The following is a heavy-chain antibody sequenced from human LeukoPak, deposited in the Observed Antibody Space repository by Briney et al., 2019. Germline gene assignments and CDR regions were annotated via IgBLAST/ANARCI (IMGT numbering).Heavy chain of an antibody. J-gene: IGHJ4*02. Sequence: GGSLRLSCAASGFTFSDYYMSWVRQAPGKGLEWVSAISGSGGSTYYADSVKGRFTISRDSSKNTLYLQMNSLRAEDTAVYYCALSLWDRASFDYWGQGTLVTVSS. V-gene: IGHV3-23*01. CDR1: GFTFSDYY. CDR3: ALSLWDRASFDY. CDR2: ISGSGGST. D-gene: IGHD2/OR15-2a*01.